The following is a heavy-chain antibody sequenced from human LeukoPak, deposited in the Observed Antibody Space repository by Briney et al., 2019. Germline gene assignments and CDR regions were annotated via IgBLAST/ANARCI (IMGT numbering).Heavy chain of an antibody. Sequence: SETLSLTYTVSGGSIRSYYWSWIRQPPGKGLEWIGYIYYRGSTNYNPSLKSRVTISVDTSKNQSSLKLSSVIAADTAVYYCAIEIGSVAGYLNYWGQGTLVTVSS. CDR1: GGSIRSYY. J-gene: IGHJ4*02. D-gene: IGHD3-10*01. CDR2: IYYRGST. V-gene: IGHV4-59*01. CDR3: AIEIGSVAGYLNY.